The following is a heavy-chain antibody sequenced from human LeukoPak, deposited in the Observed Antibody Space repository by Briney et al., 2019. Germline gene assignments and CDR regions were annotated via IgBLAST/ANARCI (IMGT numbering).Heavy chain of an antibody. D-gene: IGHD2-2*01. CDR2: MNPNSGNT. Sequence: GASVKVSCKASGYTFTSYDINWVRQATGQGLEWMGWMNPNSGNTGYAQKFQGRVTITRNTSISTAYMELSSLRSEDTAVYYCARGGRIVVVPAAIENWFDPWGQGTLVTVSS. CDR1: GYTFTSYD. V-gene: IGHV1-8*03. J-gene: IGHJ5*02. CDR3: ARGGRIVVVPAAIENWFDP.